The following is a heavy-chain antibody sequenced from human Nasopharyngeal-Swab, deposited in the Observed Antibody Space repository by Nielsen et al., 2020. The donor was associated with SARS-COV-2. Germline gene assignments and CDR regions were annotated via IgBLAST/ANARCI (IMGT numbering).Heavy chain of an antibody. CDR1: GYSFTSYW. J-gene: IGHJ3*02. Sequence: GESLKISCQGSGYSFTSYWIGWVRQMPGKGLEWMGIIYPGDSDTRYSPSFQGQVTISADKYISTAYLQWSSLKTSDTAMYYCARVPGASTNAFDIWGQGTMVTVSS. D-gene: IGHD1-26*01. CDR3: ARVPGASTNAFDI. CDR2: IYPGDSDT. V-gene: IGHV5-51*01.